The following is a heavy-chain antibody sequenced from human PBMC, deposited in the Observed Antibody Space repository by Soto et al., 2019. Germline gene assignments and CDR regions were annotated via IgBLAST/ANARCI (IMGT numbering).Heavy chain of an antibody. Sequence: PSETLSLTCTVSGGSIRSSTYYWGWIRQPPGKGLEWIGSIYYSGSTHYNPSLKSRVTMSVDTSTNQFSLKLSSVTAADTAVYYCARAWGYYFDYWGQGTLVTVSS. CDR3: ARAWGYYFDY. CDR1: GGSIRSSTYY. J-gene: IGHJ4*02. CDR2: IYYSGST. V-gene: IGHV4-39*07. D-gene: IGHD3-16*01.